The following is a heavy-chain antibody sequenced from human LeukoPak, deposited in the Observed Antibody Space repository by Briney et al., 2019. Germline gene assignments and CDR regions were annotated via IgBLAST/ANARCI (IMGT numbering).Heavy chain of an antibody. CDR2: ITSKIDGGTT. J-gene: IGHJ4*02. Sequence: GGSLRLSCAASGFTFSKVWMSWVRQAPGQGLEWVGRITSKIDGGTTHYAAPVEGRFTISRDDSKNTLYLQMNSLRAEDTAVYYCAKGDYYDFDSWGQGTLVTVSS. CDR1: GFTFSKVW. D-gene: IGHD3-10*01. V-gene: IGHV3-15*01. CDR3: AKGDYYDFDS.